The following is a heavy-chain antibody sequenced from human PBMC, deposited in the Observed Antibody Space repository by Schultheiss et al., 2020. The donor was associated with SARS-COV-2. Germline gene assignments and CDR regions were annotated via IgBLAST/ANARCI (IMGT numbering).Heavy chain of an antibody. CDR3: ARAGYYYYYGMDV. J-gene: IGHJ6*02. V-gene: IGHV1-69*02. CDR2: IIPILGIA. CDR1: GGTFSSYT. Sequence: SVKVSCKASGGTFSSYTISWVRQAPGQGLEWMGRIIPILGIANYAQKFQGRVTITADKSTSTAYMELSSLRSEDTAVYYCARAGYYYYYGMDVWGQGTTVTVSS.